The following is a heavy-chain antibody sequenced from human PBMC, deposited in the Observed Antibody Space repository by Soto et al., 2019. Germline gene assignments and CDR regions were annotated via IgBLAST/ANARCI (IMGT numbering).Heavy chain of an antibody. V-gene: IGHV4-38-2*02. CDR1: GYSISSGYY. Sequence: SETLSLTCAVSGYSISSGYYWGWIRQPPGKGLEWIGSIYHSGSTYYNPSLKSRVTISVDTSKNQFSLKLSSVTAADTAVYYCARDYGDYEAYYYYYGMDVWGQGTTVTVSS. CDR2: IYHSGST. CDR3: ARDYGDYEAYYYYYGMDV. J-gene: IGHJ6*02. D-gene: IGHD4-17*01.